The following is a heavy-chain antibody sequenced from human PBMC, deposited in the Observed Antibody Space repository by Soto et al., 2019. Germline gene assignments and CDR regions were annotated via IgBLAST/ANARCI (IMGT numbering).Heavy chain of an antibody. V-gene: IGHV1-69*06. CDR1: GGTFSSYA. CDR2: IIPIFGAT. Sequence: QVQLVQSGAEVKTPGSSVKGSCKASGGTFSSYAITCVLQAPGQGLDWMGEIIPIFGATNFAQKFQGRVTITEDKPTTTAYTELSSLTSEATAVYYCARMGGSILDSWGPGTLVTVAS. D-gene: IGHD1-26*01. CDR3: ARMGGSILDS. J-gene: IGHJ5*01.